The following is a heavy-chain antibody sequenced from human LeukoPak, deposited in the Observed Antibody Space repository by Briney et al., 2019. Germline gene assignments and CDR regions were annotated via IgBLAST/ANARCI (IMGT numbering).Heavy chain of an antibody. CDR2: IKYDGYEK. D-gene: IGHD3-22*01. CDR1: GFTFSSYW. Sequence: GGSLRLSCAASGFTFSSYWMDWVRQAPGKGLEWVANIKYDGYEKYYVDSVKGRFTISRDNAKNSLYLQMNSLRAEDTAMYYCARAGIDDSNNYYFDYWGQGTLVTVSS. CDR3: ARAGIDDSNNYYFDY. V-gene: IGHV3-7*01. J-gene: IGHJ4*02.